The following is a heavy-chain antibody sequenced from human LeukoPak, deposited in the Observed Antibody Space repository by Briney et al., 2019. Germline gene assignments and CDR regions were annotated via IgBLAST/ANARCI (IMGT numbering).Heavy chain of an antibody. J-gene: IGHJ4*02. CDR2: IRFDGSNE. CDR1: GFTFSSFG. Sequence: GGSLRLSCAASGFTFSSFGMHWVRQAPGKGLEWVASIRFDGSNEKYADSVKGRFTISRDNPKNTLYVQMNSLSAEDTALYYCAKGTAGIGVAGTFGYLDYRGQGTLVAVSS. D-gene: IGHD6-19*01. CDR3: AKGTAGIGVAGTFGYLDY. V-gene: IGHV3-30*02.